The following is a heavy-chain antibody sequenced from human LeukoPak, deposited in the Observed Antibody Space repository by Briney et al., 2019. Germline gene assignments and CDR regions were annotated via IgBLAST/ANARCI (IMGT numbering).Heavy chain of an antibody. CDR3: AREGGGGSYADY. J-gene: IGHJ4*02. CDR2: IHRSGTTV. CDR1: GFTFSSYQ. V-gene: IGHV3-48*03. Sequence: GGSLRLSCVASGFTFSSYQMNWVRQAPGKGLEWLSYIHRSGTTVYYADSVEGRFTVSRDNTKNSLYLQMNSLRAEDTAVYYCAREGGGGSYADYWGQGTQVTVSS. D-gene: IGHD1-26*01.